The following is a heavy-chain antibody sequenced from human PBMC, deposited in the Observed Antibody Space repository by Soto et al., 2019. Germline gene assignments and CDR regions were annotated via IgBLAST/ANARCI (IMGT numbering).Heavy chain of an antibody. CDR2: INHSGSA. V-gene: IGHV4-34*01. Sequence: QVQLQQSGAGLLKPSETLSLTCAVYGESFSGYIWTWIRQTPGKGLQWIGQINHSGSAYYNPSLMSRVTISVHTSNRQFSLELSSVTAADTAVYYCARGLITGSHYSGGWYYFDSWGQGTQVTVSS. D-gene: IGHD6-19*01. CDR1: GESFSGYI. J-gene: IGHJ4*02. CDR3: ARGLITGSHYSGGWYYFDS.